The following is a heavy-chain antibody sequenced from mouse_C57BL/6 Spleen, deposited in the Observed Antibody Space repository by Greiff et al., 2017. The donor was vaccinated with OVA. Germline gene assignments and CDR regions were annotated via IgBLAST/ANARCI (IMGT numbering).Heavy chain of an antibody. J-gene: IGHJ2*01. D-gene: IGHD2-4*01. CDR1: GFSLTSSG. CDR3: ARNDYDGVFDY. V-gene: IGHV2-2*01. Sequence: QVQLQQSGPGLVQPSQSLSITCTVSGFSLTSSGVHWVRQSPGQGLEWLGVIWRGGSTAYNAAFISRLSISKDNSKSQVFFKMNSLQADDTAIYYCARNDYDGVFDYWGQGTTLTVSS. CDR2: IWRGGST.